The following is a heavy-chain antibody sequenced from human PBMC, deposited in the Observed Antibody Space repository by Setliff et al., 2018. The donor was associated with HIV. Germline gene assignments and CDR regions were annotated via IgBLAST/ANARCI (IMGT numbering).Heavy chain of an antibody. V-gene: IGHV1-69*02. D-gene: IGHD3-22*01. CDR2: IIPILGVP. Sequence: SVKVSCKASGGPGTSSSIGWVRRAPGQGLEWRGRIIPILGVPRYAQKFQGRVTITADKSTSTSYMHLSSLRAEDTAVYFCARGGDYDSSGYYVTWGKGSMVTVSS. CDR1: GGPGTSSS. J-gene: IGHJ4*02. CDR3: ARGGDYDSSGYYVT.